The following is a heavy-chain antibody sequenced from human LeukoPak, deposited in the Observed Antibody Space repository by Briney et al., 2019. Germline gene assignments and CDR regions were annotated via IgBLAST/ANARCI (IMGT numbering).Heavy chain of an antibody. Sequence: GGSPRLSCAASGFTFSNYNMNWVRQAPGRGLEWVSSISSSSSYIYYADSVKGRFTISRDNAKNSLYLQMNSLRAEDTAVYYCARAHLNYDSSGGLDYWGQGTLVTVSS. D-gene: IGHD3-22*01. CDR3: ARAHLNYDSSGGLDY. J-gene: IGHJ4*02. V-gene: IGHV3-21*01. CDR1: GFTFSNYN. CDR2: ISSSSSYI.